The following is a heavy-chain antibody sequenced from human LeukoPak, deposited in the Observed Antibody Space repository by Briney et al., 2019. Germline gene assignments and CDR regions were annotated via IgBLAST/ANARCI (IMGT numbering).Heavy chain of an antibody. Sequence: GESLKISCKTSGYSFTSYWIHWVRQMPGKELEWMGSIYPGNSDTRYSPSFQGQVTISADKSISTAYLQWSSLKASDTAMYYCARLAAADYYYYYMDVWGKGTTVTISS. V-gene: IGHV5-51*01. CDR2: IYPGNSDT. CDR3: ARLAAADYYYYYMDV. CDR1: GYSFTSYW. J-gene: IGHJ6*03. D-gene: IGHD6-13*01.